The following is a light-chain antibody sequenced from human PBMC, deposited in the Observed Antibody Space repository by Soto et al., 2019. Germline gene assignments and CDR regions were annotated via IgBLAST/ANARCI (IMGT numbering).Light chain of an antibody. CDR1: RTISSW. V-gene: IGKV1-5*03. Sequence: DIQMTQSPSTLSGSVGDRVTITCRASRTISSWLAWYQQKPGKAPKHLIYKASTLKSGVPSRFSGSGSGTEFTLTISSLQPDDFATYYCQHYNSYSEAFGQGTKVDIK. CDR2: KAS. J-gene: IGKJ1*01. CDR3: QHYNSYSEA.